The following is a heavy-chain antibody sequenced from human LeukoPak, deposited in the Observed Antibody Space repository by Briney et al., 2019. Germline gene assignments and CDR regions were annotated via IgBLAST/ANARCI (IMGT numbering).Heavy chain of an antibody. J-gene: IGHJ4*02. CDR1: GFSVSTNY. V-gene: IGHV3-66*01. Sequence: GGSLRLSCAASGFSVSTNYMSWVRQAPGRGLEWVSLLYASGITNYADSVKGRFTVSRDNSKNTLYLQLNSLRAEDTAVYYCARFGSSISSYPLDYWGQGALVTVSS. CDR2: LYASGIT. D-gene: IGHD2-2*01. CDR3: ARFGSSISSYPLDY.